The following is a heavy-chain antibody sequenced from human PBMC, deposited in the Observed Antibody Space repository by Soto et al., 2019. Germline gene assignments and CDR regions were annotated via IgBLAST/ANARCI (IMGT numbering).Heavy chain of an antibody. V-gene: IGHV3-48*01. D-gene: IGHD5-12*01. CDR3: ASPTNIVATINRGVSFDP. J-gene: IGHJ5*02. CDR2: MTSDSNTI. CDR1: GFTFSIYS. Sequence: PGGSLRLSCAASGFTFSIYSMNWVRQAPGKGLEWVSYMTSDSNTIHYADSVKGRFTISRDNAKNSLWLQMNSLRAEDTAVYYCASPTNIVATINRGVSFDPWGQGTLVTVSS.